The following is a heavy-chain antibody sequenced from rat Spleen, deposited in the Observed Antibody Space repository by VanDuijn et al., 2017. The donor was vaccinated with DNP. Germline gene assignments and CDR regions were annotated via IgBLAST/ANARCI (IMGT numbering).Heavy chain of an antibody. CDR3: TTFITSPG. V-gene: IGHV5-20*01. J-gene: IGHJ2*01. CDR2: ITNSGGST. Sequence: EVQLVESGGGLVQPGRSLKLSCAASGFTFSDHNMAWVRQAPKKGLEWVATITNSGGSTYYRDSVKGRFTISRDNAKSSLYLQMDSLRSEDTATYYCTTFITSPGWGQGVMVTVSS. CDR1: GFTFSDHN. D-gene: IGHD1-12*01.